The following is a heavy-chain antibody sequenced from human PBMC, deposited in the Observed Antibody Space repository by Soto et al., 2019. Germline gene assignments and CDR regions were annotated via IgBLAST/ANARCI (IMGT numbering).Heavy chain of an antibody. Sequence: QVQLVQSGAEVKKPGASVKVSCKASGYTFTRYDINWVRQATGQGLEWMGWMNPNSGNTGYAQKFQGRVTMTRDTSINTAYMELSRLRSEDTAVYYCARGKREHDILTDSYYYYMDVWGKGTTVTVSS. J-gene: IGHJ6*03. CDR2: MNPNSGNT. D-gene: IGHD3-9*01. V-gene: IGHV1-8*01. CDR3: ARGKREHDILTDSYYYYMDV. CDR1: GYTFTRYD.